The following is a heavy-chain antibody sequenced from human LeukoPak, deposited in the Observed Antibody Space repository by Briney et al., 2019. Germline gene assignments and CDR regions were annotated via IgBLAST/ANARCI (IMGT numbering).Heavy chain of an antibody. J-gene: IGHJ4*02. D-gene: IGHD3-10*01. CDR1: GGSFSGYY. CDR2: INHSGST. Sequence: ASETLSLTCAVYGGSFSGYYWSWIRQPPGKGLEWIGEINHSGSTNYNPSLKSRVTISVDTSKNQFSLKLSSVTAADTAVYYCARGPVGLVRGPQLVYFDYWGQGTLVTVSS. CDR3: ARGPVGLVRGPQLVYFDY. V-gene: IGHV4-34*01.